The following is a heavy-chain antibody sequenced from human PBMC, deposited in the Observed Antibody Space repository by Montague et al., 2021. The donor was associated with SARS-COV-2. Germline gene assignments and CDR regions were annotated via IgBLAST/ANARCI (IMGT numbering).Heavy chain of an antibody. CDR3: ARRGSSVWGVTVSAELDY. V-gene: IGHV4-39*01. J-gene: IGHJ4*02. Sequence: SETLSLTCTVSGGSISSSSYYWGWIRQPPGKGLEWIGSIYYSGSTYYNPSLESRVTISVDTSKNQFSLKLSSVTAADTAVYYCARRGSSVWGVTVSAELDYWGQGILVIVSS. D-gene: IGHD3-10*01. CDR1: GGSISSSSYY. CDR2: IYYSGST.